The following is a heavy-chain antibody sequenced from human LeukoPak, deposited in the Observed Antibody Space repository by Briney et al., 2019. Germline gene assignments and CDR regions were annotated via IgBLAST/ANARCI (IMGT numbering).Heavy chain of an antibody. V-gene: IGHV3-20*04. J-gene: IGHJ4*02. CDR2: INWNAEYI. CDR1: GYIFDDNA. D-gene: IGHD1-26*01. CDR3: ARDRMGATGNFDY. Sequence: PGGSLRLSCAASGYIFDDNALSWVRHAPGKGLEWVSTINWNAEYITYADSVRGRFTISRDHAKNSVYLQMDSLRVEDTALYYCARDRMGATGNFDYWGQGTLVTVSS.